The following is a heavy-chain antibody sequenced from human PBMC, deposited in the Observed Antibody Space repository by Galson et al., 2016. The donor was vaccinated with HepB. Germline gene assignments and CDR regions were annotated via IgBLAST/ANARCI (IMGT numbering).Heavy chain of an antibody. CDR3: AEEKRFGEFLYNWFDP. Sequence: SLRLSCAASGFTFSSYGMHWVRQAPGKGLEWVAIISYDGSNKYYADSVKGRFTISRDNSKNTLYLQMNSLRAEDTAVYYCAEEKRFGEFLYNWFDPWGQGTLVTVSS. V-gene: IGHV3-30*18. D-gene: IGHD3-10*01. CDR1: GFTFSSYG. CDR2: ISYDGSNK. J-gene: IGHJ5*02.